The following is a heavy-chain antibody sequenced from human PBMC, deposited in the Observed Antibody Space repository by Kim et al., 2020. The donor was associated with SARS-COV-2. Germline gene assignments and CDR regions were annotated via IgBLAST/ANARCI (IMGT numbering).Heavy chain of an antibody. Sequence: GGSLRLSCTTSGLNFGDYAMSWFRQAPGKGLEWVAFIRSKRYGETTEYAASVKGRFTNSRDDSKRIAYLHMNGLKTEDTAVYYCTSGPYYHDSAAYYHDYWGQGTLVTVSS. D-gene: IGHD3-22*01. V-gene: IGHV3-49*03. J-gene: IGHJ4*02. CDR1: GLNFGDYA. CDR2: IRSKRYGETT. CDR3: TSGPYYHDSAAYYHDY.